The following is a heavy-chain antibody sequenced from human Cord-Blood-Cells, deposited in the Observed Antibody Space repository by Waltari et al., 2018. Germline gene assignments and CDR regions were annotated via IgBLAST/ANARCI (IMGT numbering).Heavy chain of an antibody. J-gene: IGHJ6*02. D-gene: IGHD5-18*01. Sequence: QVQLVQSGAEVKKPGASVKVSCKASGYTFTSYAMHWVRQAPGQRLEWMGWINAGNGNTKYSQKCQGRVTITRDTSASTAYMELSSLRSEDTAVYYCARDPDGGDTAMDTGLYYGMDVWGQGTTVTVSS. CDR2: INAGNGNT. CDR3: ARDPDGGDTAMDTGLYYGMDV. V-gene: IGHV1-3*01. CDR1: GYTFTSYA.